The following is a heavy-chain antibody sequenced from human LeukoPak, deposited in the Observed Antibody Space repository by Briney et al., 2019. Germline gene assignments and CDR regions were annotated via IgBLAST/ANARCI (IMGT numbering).Heavy chain of an antibody. CDR3: ARDVVFYYFDSSGYFGAFDI. CDR2: IKQDGSEK. D-gene: IGHD3-22*01. V-gene: IGHV3-7*01. CDR1: GFTFSNYW. Sequence: GGSLRLSCAASGFTFSNYWMSWVRQAPGKGLEWVANIKQDGSEKHYVDSVKGRFAISTDNAKNSLYLQMNNLRAEDTAVYYCARDVVFYYFDSSGYFGAFDIWGQGTMVTVSS. J-gene: IGHJ3*02.